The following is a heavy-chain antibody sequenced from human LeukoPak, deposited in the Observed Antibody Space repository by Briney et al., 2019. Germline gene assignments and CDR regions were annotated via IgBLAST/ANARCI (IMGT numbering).Heavy chain of an antibody. D-gene: IGHD3-22*01. V-gene: IGHV4-4*07. J-gene: IGHJ4*02. CDR2: IYTSGST. CDR3: ARDANYYDSSGYPKYYFDY. Sequence: SETLSLTCTVSGGSTSSYYWSWIRQPAGKGLEWIGRIYTSGSTNYNPSLKSRVTMSVDTSKNQFSLKLSSVTAADTAVYYCARDANYYDSSGYPKYYFDYWGQGTLVTVSS. CDR1: GGSTSSYY.